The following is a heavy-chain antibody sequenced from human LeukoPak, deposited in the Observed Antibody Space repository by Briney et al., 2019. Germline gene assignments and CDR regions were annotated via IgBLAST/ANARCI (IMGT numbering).Heavy chain of an antibody. V-gene: IGHV3-48*01. CDR2: ISSSSSTI. Sequence: PGGSLRLSCAASGLTFSSYSMNWVRQAPGKGLEWVSYISSSSSTIYYADSVKGRFTISRDNAKNSLYLQMNSLRAEDTAVYYCARGVRQQLPFLAFDYWGQGTLVTVSS. CDR1: GLTFSSYS. D-gene: IGHD6-13*01. J-gene: IGHJ4*02. CDR3: ARGVRQQLPFLAFDY.